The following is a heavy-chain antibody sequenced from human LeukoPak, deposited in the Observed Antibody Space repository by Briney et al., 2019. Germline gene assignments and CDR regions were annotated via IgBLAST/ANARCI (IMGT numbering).Heavy chain of an antibody. J-gene: IGHJ3*02. D-gene: IGHD3-10*01. V-gene: IGHV3-23*01. CDR2: ISGSGDST. CDR3: AKDHDYYASGPI. Sequence: PGGSLRLSCAASGFTFSDYAMNWVRQAPGKGLEWVSGISGSGDSTYYADSVKGRFTISRDTSKNTVYLQMSSLRAEDTAVYYCAKDHDYYASGPIWGQGTMVIVSS. CDR1: GFTFSDYA.